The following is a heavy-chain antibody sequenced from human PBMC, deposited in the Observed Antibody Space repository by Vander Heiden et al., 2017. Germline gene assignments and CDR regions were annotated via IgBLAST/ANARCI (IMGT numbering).Heavy chain of an antibody. CDR1: GSTSDDDG. V-gene: IGHV3-20*04. Sequence: EVQLVESGRGAVRSGGSLRLSCAAPGSTSDDDGLSCVSQAPGKGLEWVSGINWNGGSTGYADAVKGRFTISRDNAKNSLYLQMNSLRAEDTALYYCARDRSSGWYDAFDIWGQGTMVTVSS. CDR2: INWNGGST. J-gene: IGHJ3*02. D-gene: IGHD6-19*01. CDR3: ARDRSSGWYDAFDI.